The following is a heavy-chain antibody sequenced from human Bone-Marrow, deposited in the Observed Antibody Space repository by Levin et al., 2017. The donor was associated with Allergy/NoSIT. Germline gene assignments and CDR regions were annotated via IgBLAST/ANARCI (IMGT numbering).Heavy chain of an antibody. CDR3: WRFTPIGAAMWPNGLRG. V-gene: IGHV1-69*04. Sequence: RGESLKISCKASGGTFSRYGISWVRQASGQGLEWMGRIIPTIGITNYAQKFQGRVTITADKYTSTAYMELNTLRSADTALYYWWRFTPIGAAMWPNGLRGWGQGTLVTVSS. D-gene: IGHD2-15*01. CDR2: IIPTIGIT. CDR1: GGTFSRYG. J-gene: IGHJ4*02.